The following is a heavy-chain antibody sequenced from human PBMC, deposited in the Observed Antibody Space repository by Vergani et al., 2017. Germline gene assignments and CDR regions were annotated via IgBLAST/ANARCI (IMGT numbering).Heavy chain of an antibody. CDR3: AREGGGYCSGGTCYPEY. Sequence: QVQLVESVGGVVQPGGSLRLSCAASGFTFNSYGMHWVCQAPGKGLEWVASIRSDESRRYYGDSMEGPFTISRDNSKNTLYLQMKSLRPEDTAVYYCAREGGGYCSGGTCYPEYWGQGTLVIVSS. CDR1: GFTFNSYG. D-gene: IGHD2-15*01. J-gene: IGHJ4*02. CDR2: IRSDESRR. V-gene: IGHV3-30*02.